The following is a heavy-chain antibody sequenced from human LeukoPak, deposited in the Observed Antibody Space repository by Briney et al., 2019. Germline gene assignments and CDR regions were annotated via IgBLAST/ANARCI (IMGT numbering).Heavy chain of an antibody. V-gene: IGHV3-74*01. Sequence: QPGGSLRLSCAASGFTFSNSWMHWVRQAPGKGLVWVSRINSDGKTTTYADSVKGRFTISRDNSKNTLYLQMNSLRAEDTAVYYCARDLAKYYDFWSGYYGYFDYWGQGTLVTVSS. CDR2: INSDGKTT. CDR3: ARDLAKYYDFWSGYYGYFDY. J-gene: IGHJ4*02. CDR1: GFTFSNSW. D-gene: IGHD3-3*01.